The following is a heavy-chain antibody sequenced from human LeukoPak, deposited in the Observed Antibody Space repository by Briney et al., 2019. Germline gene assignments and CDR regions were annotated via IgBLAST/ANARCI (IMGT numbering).Heavy chain of an antibody. CDR1: GFTFSSYA. D-gene: IGHD7-27*01. Sequence: GGSLRLSCAASGFTFSSYAMSWVRQAPGKGLEWVSAISGSGGSTYYADSVKGRFTISRDNSKNTLYLQMNSLRAEDTAVYYCARSSGDRGSAFDIWGQGTMVTVSS. J-gene: IGHJ3*02. V-gene: IGHV3-23*01. CDR2: ISGSGGST. CDR3: ARSSGDRGSAFDI.